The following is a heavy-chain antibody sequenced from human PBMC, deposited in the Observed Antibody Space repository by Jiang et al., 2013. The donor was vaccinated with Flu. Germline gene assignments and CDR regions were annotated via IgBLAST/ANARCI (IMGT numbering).Heavy chain of an antibody. D-gene: IGHD3-3*01. V-gene: IGHV3-23*04. CDR2: ISGSGGST. CDR3: AKEGTITIFGVVIHNWFDP. Sequence: VQLVESGGGLVQPGGSLRLSCAASGFTFSSYAMSWVRQAPGKGLEWVSAISGSGGSTYYADSVKGRFTISRDNSKNTLYLQMNSLRAEDTAVYYCAKEGTITIFGVVIHNWFDPGAREPWSPSP. J-gene: IGHJ5*02. CDR1: GFTFSSYA.